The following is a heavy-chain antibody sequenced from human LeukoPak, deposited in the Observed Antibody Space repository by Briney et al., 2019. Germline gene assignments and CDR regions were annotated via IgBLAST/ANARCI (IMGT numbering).Heavy chain of an antibody. CDR1: ELMFNKYG. D-gene: IGHD2-15*01. Sequence: PGGFLRLSCAASELMFNKYGMNWVRQAPGKGLEWVASIWSDGENKGYADSVKGRFTISKDNSKNTLYLEMNSLRVEDTAVYYCTSGPADVGYYFDYWGQGTLVTVSS. CDR2: IWSDGENK. CDR3: TSGPADVGYYFDY. V-gene: IGHV3-33*03. J-gene: IGHJ4*02.